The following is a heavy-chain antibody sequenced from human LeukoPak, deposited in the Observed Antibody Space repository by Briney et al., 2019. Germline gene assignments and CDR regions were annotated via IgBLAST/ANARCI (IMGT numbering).Heavy chain of an antibody. CDR3: ARAPRDGSRSYYAFDI. CDR2: IYYSGST. D-gene: IGHD3-10*01. V-gene: IGHV4-30-4*01. Sequence: SETLSLTCTVSGGSISSGDYYWSWIRQPPGKGLEWIGYIYYSGSTYYNPSLKSRVTISVDTSKNQFSLELSSVTAADTAVYYCARAPRDGSRSYYAFDIWGQGTMVTVSS. J-gene: IGHJ3*02. CDR1: GGSISSGDYY.